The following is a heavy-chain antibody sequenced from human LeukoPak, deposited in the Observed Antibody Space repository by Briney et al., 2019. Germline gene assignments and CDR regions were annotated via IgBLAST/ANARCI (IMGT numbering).Heavy chain of an antibody. CDR1: GGSVSSNGYF. CDR3: ARGQPDYGMDV. V-gene: IGHV4-61*08. Sequence: PSETLSLTCTASGGSVSSNGYFWNWIRQPPGKGLEWIGYIYNRGSTNYNPSLKSRVTISLDTSKNQFSLKLSSVTAADTAVYFCARGQPDYGMDVWGQGTTVTVSS. J-gene: IGHJ6*02. CDR2: IYNRGST. D-gene: IGHD5-18*01.